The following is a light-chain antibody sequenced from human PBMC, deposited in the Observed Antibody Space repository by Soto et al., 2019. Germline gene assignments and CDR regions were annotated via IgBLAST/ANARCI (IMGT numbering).Light chain of an antibody. Sequence: PGERATLSCRASQRVSSSYLAWYQQKPGQAPRLLIYGASSRATGIPDRFSGSGSGTDFTLTISRLEPEDFAVYYCQQYGSSPRTFGQGTRLEIK. CDR1: QRVSSSY. CDR2: GAS. J-gene: IGKJ5*01. V-gene: IGKV3-20*01. CDR3: QQYGSSPRT.